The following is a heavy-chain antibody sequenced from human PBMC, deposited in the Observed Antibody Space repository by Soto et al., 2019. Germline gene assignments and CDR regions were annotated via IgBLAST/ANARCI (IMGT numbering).Heavy chain of an antibody. Sequence: GGSLRLSCETSVFTFGDYCMGWVRQSPGKGLDWVSGISSSSRRTYYAASVRGRFTISRDRSKNTLYLQLDSLRVEDTAIYFCAQALASLGWLALGGSFYSWGQGTLVTVSS. CDR1: VFTFGDYC. CDR3: AQALASLGWLALGGSFYS. D-gene: IGHD3-22*01. CDR2: ISSSSRRT. J-gene: IGHJ4*02. V-gene: IGHV3-23*01.